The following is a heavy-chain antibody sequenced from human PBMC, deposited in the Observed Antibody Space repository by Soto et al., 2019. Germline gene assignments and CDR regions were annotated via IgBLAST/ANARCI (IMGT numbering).Heavy chain of an antibody. CDR1: GFTFTSSA. D-gene: IGHD3-3*01. V-gene: IGHV1-58*01. Sequence: ASVKVSCKASGFTFTSSAVQWVRQARGQRLEWIGWIVVGSGNTNYAQKLQGRVTVTTDTSTSTAYMELRSLRSDDTAVYYCARDSSDYDFWSGYRVWGKGTTVTVSS. J-gene: IGHJ6*04. CDR3: ARDSSDYDFWSGYRV. CDR2: IVVGSGNT.